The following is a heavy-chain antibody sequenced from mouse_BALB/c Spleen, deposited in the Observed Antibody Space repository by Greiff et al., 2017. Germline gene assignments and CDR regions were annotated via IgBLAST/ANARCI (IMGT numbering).Heavy chain of an antibody. CDR2: ISCYNGAT. Sequence: LVKTGASVKISCKASGYSFTGYYMHWVKQSHGKSLEWIGYISCYNGATSYNQKFKGKATFTVDTSSSTAYMQLSSLTSEDSAVYYCAPTLTAWFAYWGQGTLVTVSA. CDR1: GYSFTGYY. CDR3: APTLTAWFAY. V-gene: IGHV1S34*01. D-gene: IGHD4-1*01. J-gene: IGHJ3*01.